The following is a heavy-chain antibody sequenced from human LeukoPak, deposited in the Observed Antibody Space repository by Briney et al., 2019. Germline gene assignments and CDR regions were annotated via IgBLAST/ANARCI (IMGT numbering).Heavy chain of an antibody. CDR2: IYHSGST. D-gene: IGHD1-26*01. V-gene: IGHV4-30-2*01. J-gene: IGHJ4*02. CDR3: ARDRRPGAREFDY. CDR1: GGSISSGGYS. Sequence: TSETLSLTCAVSGGSISSGGYSWSWIRQPPGKGLEWIGYIYHSGSTYYNPSLKSRVTISVDRSKNLFSLKLSSVTAADTAVYYCARDRRPGAREFDYWGQGTLVTVSS.